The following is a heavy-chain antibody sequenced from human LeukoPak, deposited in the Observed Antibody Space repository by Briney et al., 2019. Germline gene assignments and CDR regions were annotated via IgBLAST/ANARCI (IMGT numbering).Heavy chain of an antibody. CDR3: ARGGYNNPYYFDY. CDR1: GGSISSYY. CDR2: IYYSGST. V-gene: IGHV4-59*12. Sequence: SETLSLTCTVSGGSISSYYWSWIRQPPGKGLEWIGYIYYSGSTNYNPSLKSRVTISVDRSKNQFSLKLSSVTAADTAVYYCARGGYNNPYYFDYWGQGTLVTVSS. D-gene: IGHD5-24*01. J-gene: IGHJ4*02.